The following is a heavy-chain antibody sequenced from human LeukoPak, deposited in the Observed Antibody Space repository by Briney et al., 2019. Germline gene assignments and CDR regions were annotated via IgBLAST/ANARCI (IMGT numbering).Heavy chain of an antibody. J-gene: IGHJ5*02. CDR1: GGTFSSYA. CDR3: ARGRVAIYGGNSSWGNWFDP. CDR2: ISAYNGNT. V-gene: IGHV1-18*01. Sequence: ASVKVSCKASGGTFSSYAISWVRQAPGQGLEWMGWISAYNGNTNYAQKLQGRVTMTTDTSTSTAYMELRSLRSDDTAVYYCARGRVAIYGGNSSWGNWFDPWGQGTLVTVSS. D-gene: IGHD4-23*01.